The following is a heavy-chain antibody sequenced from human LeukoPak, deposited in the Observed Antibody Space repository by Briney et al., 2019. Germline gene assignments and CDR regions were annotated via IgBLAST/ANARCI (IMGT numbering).Heavy chain of an antibody. CDR3: ARDPGGDYYGSGSFPDY. J-gene: IGHJ4*02. CDR1: GYTFTNYH. CDR2: INPSGGST. D-gene: IGHD3-10*01. Sequence: ASVKVSCKASGYTFTNYHMHWVRQAPGQGLEWMGIINPSGGSTNYAQKFQGRVTMTRDTSTSTAYMELRSLRSDDTAVYYCARDPGGDYYGSGSFPDYWGQGTLVTVSS. V-gene: IGHV1-46*01.